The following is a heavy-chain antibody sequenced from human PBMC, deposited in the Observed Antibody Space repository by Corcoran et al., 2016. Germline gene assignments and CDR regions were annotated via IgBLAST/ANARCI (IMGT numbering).Heavy chain of an antibody. Sequence: QVQLVQSGAEVKKPGASVKVSCKASGYTFTGYYMHWVRQAPGQGLEWMGWINPNSGGTNYAQKFQGRVTMTRDTSISTAYMELSRLRSEDTAVYYWARTLGIAAAGLFDYWGQGTLVTVSS. D-gene: IGHD6-13*01. V-gene: IGHV1-2*02. CDR3: ARTLGIAAAGLFDY. CDR1: GYTFTGYY. J-gene: IGHJ4*02. CDR2: INPNSGGT.